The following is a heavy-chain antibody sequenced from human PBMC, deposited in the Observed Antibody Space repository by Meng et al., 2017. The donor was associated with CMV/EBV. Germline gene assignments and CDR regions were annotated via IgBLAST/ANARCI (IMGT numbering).Heavy chain of an antibody. Sequence: SVKVSCKASGGTFSSYAISWVRQAPGQGLEWMGGIIPIFGTANYAQKFQGRVTITTDESTSTAYMELSSLRSEDTAVYYCAKHHGYCSSTSCRSFDYWGQGTLVTVSS. D-gene: IGHD2-2*01. CDR3: AKHHGYCSSTSCRSFDY. CDR2: IIPIFGTA. V-gene: IGHV1-69*05. CDR1: GGTFSSYA. J-gene: IGHJ4*02.